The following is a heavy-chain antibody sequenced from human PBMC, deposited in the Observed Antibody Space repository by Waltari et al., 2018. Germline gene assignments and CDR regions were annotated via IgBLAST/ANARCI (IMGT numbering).Heavy chain of an antibody. CDR2: IYYSGNT. V-gene: IGHV4-59*08. J-gene: IGHJ4*02. Sequence: QVQLQESGPGLVKPSETLSLTCSVSGGSICSYYWSWIRQPPGKGLEWIGYIYYSGNTTHNPSLTSRVPISVDTSKNQFSLKLSSGTAADTAVYYCARRGRGSGYTGWGQGTLVTVSS. CDR1: GGSICSYY. CDR3: ARRGRGSGYTG. D-gene: IGHD3-3*01.